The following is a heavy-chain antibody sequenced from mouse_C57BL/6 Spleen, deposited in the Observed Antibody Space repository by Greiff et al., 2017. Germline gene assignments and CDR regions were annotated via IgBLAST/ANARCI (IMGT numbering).Heavy chain of an antibody. CDR2: ISDGGSYT. J-gene: IGHJ2*01. CDR1: GFTFSSYA. V-gene: IGHV5-4*01. D-gene: IGHD1-1*01. CDR3: ARDLGYYGSSYFDY. Sequence: EVQGVESGGGLVKPGGSLKLSCAASGFTFSSYAMSWVRQTPEKRLEWVATISDGGSYTYYPDNVKGRFTISRDNAKNNLYLQMSHLKSEDTAMYYCARDLGYYGSSYFDYWGQGTTLTVSS.